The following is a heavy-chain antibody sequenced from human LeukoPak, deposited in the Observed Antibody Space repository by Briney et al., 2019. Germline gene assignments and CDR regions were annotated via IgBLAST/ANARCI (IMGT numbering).Heavy chain of an antibody. D-gene: IGHD6-13*01. CDR2: IYYSGST. V-gene: IGHV4-59*08. CDR1: GGSISSYY. J-gene: IGHJ6*02. CDR3: ARLGYSSSWTPYYYYYGMDV. Sequence: SETLSLTCTVSGGSISSYYWSWIRQPPGKGLEWIGYIYYSGSTNYNPSLKSRVTISVDTSKNQFSLKLSSGTAADTAVYYCARLGYSSSWTPYYYYYGMDVWGQGTTVTVSS.